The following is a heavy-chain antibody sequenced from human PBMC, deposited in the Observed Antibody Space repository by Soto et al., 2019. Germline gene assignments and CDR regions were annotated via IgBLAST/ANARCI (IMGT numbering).Heavy chain of an antibody. J-gene: IGHJ4*02. D-gene: IGHD2-2*01. CDR2: INSKSGGT. CDR1: GYTFSDYY. V-gene: IGHV1-2*02. Sequence: QVQLVQSGAAVMKPGASVKVSCKASGYTFSDYYMHWVRQAPGQGLDLVGWINSKSGGTGYAEKCQGRVIMSRDTSISTAYMELRRLRSDDTAMYYCAREAYCTSTTCSAFDYWGQGTLVTVSS. CDR3: AREAYCTSTTCSAFDY.